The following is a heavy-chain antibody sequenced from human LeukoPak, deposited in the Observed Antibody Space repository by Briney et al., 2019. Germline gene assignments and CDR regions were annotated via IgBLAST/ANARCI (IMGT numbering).Heavy chain of an antibody. D-gene: IGHD1-14*01. Sequence: PSETLSLTCTVSGGSVSSGSYYWSWIRQPPGKGLEWIGYIYYSGSTYYNPSLKSRVTISVDTSKNQFSLKLSSVTAADTAVYYCAREGVTTGYFDYWGQGTLVTVSS. V-gene: IGHV4-61*01. CDR3: AREGVTTGYFDY. CDR1: GGSVSSGSYY. J-gene: IGHJ4*02. CDR2: IYYSGST.